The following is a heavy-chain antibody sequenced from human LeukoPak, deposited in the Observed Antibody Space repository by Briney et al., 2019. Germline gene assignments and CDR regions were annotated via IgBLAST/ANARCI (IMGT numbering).Heavy chain of an antibody. CDR3: ARVSYYYDSSGRGAYDI. V-gene: IGHV4-61*02. D-gene: IGHD3-22*01. CDR2: ICTSGST. J-gene: IGHJ3*02. Sequence: PSETLSLTCTVSSGSISSGSYYWSWIRQPAGKGLEWIGRICTSGSTNYNPSLKSRVTISVDTSKNQFSLKLSSVTAADTAVYYCARVSYYYDSSGRGAYDIWGQGTMVTVSS. CDR1: SGSISSGSYY.